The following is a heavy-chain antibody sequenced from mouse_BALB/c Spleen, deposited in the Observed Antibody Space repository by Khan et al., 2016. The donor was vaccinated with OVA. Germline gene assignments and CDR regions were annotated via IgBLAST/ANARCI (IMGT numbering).Heavy chain of an antibody. CDR3: ARRTLDY. V-gene: IGHV1S135*01. Sequence: VQLQQPGPELMKPGASVQISLKASAYSFTSYYIHWVKQSHGTSLERIGRIAPFNGGPTYNQKFKFKTTFTVDKSSSTASIHLSTLTSEASAVSCCARRTLDYWGQGTSGTGSS. CDR1: AYSFTSYY. J-gene: IGHJ4*01. CDR2: IAPFNGGP.